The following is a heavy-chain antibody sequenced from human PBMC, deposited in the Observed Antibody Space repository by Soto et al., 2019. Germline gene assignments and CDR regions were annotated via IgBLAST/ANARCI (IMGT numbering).Heavy chain of an antibody. J-gene: IGHJ4*02. CDR2: ILSKAGNYAT. CDR3: MRGGSPYYYDY. CDR1: GFIFSGSA. Sequence: EVQLVESGGGLVQPGGSLKLSCAASGFIFSGSAVHWVRQASGKGLEWVGRILSKAGNYATAYPASMKGRFTISRDDSENTALLQMNSLKTEDTAVYYCMRGGSPYYYDYWGQGTLVAVSS. V-gene: IGHV3-73*01.